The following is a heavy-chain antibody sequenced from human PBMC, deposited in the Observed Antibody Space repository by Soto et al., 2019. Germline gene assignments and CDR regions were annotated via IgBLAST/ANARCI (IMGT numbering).Heavy chain of an antibody. V-gene: IGHV4-30-4*01. CDR2: IYYSGST. D-gene: IGHD3-10*01. J-gene: IGHJ4*02. CDR1: GGSISSGDYY. CDR3: ARSYFGADY. Sequence: SETLSLTCTVSGGSISSGDYYWSWIRQPPGKGLEWIGYIYYSGSTYYNPSLKSRVTVSVDKSKNQFSLKLTSVTAADTAVYYCARSYFGADYWGQGALVTVSS.